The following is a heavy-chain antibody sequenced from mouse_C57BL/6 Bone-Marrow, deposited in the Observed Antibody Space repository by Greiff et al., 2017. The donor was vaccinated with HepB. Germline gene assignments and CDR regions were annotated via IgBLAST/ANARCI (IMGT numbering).Heavy chain of an antibody. CDR2: IYPGSGNT. V-gene: IGHV1-66*01. D-gene: IGHD5-1*01. J-gene: IGHJ2*01. CDR1: GYSFTSYY. Sequence: QVQLQQSGPELVKPGASVKISCKASGYSFTSYYIHWVKQRPGQGLEWIGWIYPGSGNTKYNEKFKGKATLTADTSSSTAYMQLSSLTSEDCAVYYGSGWSTPFGYWGRGTTLTVSS. CDR3: SGWSTPFGY.